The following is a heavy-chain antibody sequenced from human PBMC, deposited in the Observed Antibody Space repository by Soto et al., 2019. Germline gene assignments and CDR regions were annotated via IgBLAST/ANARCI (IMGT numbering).Heavy chain of an antibody. V-gene: IGHV3-15*01. J-gene: IGHJ6*03. CDR2: IKSKTDGGTT. CDR3: TTVVTTVKEPYYYYYMDV. CDR1: GFTFSNAW. Sequence: GESLRLSCAASGFTFSNAWMSWVRQAPGKGLEWVGRIKSKTDGGTTDYAAPVKGRFTISRDDSKNTLYLQMNSLKTEDTAVYYCTTVVTTVKEPYYYYYMDVWGKGTTVTVSS. D-gene: IGHD4-4*01.